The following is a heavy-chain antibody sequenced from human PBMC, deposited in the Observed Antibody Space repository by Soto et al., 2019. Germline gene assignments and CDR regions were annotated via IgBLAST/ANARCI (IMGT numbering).Heavy chain of an antibody. CDR1: GYTFTELS. Sequence: ASVKVSCTVSGYTFTELSIHWVRQAPGKGLEWMGGFDPEDGEAIYAQKFQGSVTMTEDTSTNTVYMELSSLRSEDTAVYYCATDQGYSYGPQYYYAMALWGQGTPVTV. D-gene: IGHD5-18*01. CDR3: ATDQGYSYGPQYYYAMAL. J-gene: IGHJ6*02. CDR2: FDPEDGEA. V-gene: IGHV1-24*01.